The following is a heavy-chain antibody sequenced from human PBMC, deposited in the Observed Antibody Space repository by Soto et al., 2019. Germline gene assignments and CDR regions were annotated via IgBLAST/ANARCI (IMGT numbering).Heavy chain of an antibody. V-gene: IGHV4-39*01. J-gene: IGHJ6*03. Sequence: SETLSLTCLVVGDSIRSAHYFWGLVRQPPGKRQEWIGSIYHSGATFYDQYLRSQVTLSVDTHNNQISLRMSYMTAADTAVYFCARQQYCGSSTCYDSLYYQYMDVWGKGTMVS. D-gene: IGHD2-2*01. CDR3: ARQQYCGSSTCYDSLYYQYMDV. CDR2: IYHSGAT. CDR1: GDSIRSAHYF.